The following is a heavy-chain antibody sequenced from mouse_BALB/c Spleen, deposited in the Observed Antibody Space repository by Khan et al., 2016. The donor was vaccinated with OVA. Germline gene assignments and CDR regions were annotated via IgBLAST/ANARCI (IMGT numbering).Heavy chain of an antibody. CDR3: ARSLYYSYGYALDC. J-gene: IGHJ4*01. Sequence: VQLKESGPGLVKPSQSLSLTCTVTGYSIPSDYAWNWIRQFPGNKLDWMGYISSTVGPSSTPSLKSRISITRDTSKNQFFLQLKSVTAEDTATYYCARSLYYSYGYALDCWGRGTLVTVSS. CDR2: ISSTVGP. CDR1: GYSIPSDYA. D-gene: IGHD2-14*01. V-gene: IGHV3-2*02.